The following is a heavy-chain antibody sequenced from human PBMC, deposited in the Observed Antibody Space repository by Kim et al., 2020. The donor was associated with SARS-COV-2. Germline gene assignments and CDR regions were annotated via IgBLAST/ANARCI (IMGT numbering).Heavy chain of an antibody. Sequence: SETLSLTCAVSGGSISSFYCSWIRQPPGKGLEWIGYMYYSGITNYNPSLKSRVSMSVDTAKSQFSLKLSSVTAAATAVYYCARLYSSGAFDIWGQGTLVTFSS. CDR2: MYYSGIT. CDR3: ARLYSSGAFDI. J-gene: IGHJ3*02. V-gene: IGHV4-59*08. CDR1: GGSISSFY. D-gene: IGHD6-6*01.